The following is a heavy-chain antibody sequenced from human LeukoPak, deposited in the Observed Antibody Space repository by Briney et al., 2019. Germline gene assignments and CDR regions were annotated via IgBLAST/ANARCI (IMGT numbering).Heavy chain of an antibody. V-gene: IGHV4-39*07. J-gene: IGHJ4*02. CDR3: ASLGRSGYYFDY. D-gene: IGHD3-3*01. CDR2: IYYSGST. CDR1: GFTFSSYS. Sequence: GSLRLSCAASGFTFSSYSMMWVRQPPGKGLEWIGSIYYSGSTYYNPSLKSRVTISVDTSKNQFSLKLSSVTAADTAAYYCASLGRSGYYFDYWGQGTLVTVSS.